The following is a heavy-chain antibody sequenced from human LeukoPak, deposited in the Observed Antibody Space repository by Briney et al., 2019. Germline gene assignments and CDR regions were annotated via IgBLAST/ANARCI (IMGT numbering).Heavy chain of an antibody. D-gene: IGHD3-10*01. Sequence: GGSLRLSCAASGFTFSRFWMSWVRQAPGKGLEWVSGINWNGGSTGYADSVKGRFTISRDNAKNSLYLQMNSLRAEDTALYYCARDGSGNNYYYYMDVWGKGTTVTVSS. CDR3: ARDGSGNNYYYYMDV. CDR2: INWNGGST. J-gene: IGHJ6*03. V-gene: IGHV3-20*04. CDR1: GFTFSRFW.